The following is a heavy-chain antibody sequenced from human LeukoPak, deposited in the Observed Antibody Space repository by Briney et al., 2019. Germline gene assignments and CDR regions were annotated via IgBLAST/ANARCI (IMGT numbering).Heavy chain of an antibody. Sequence: SQTLSLTCAISGDSVSSNSAAWNWIRQSPSRGLEWLGRTYYRSKWYNDYAVSVKSRITINPDTSKNQFSLQLNSVTPEDTAVYYCARVAIDWGGSYSNWFDPWGQGTLVTVSS. J-gene: IGHJ5*02. CDR2: TYYRSKWYN. CDR1: GDSVSSNSAA. V-gene: IGHV6-1*01. D-gene: IGHD1-26*01. CDR3: ARVAIDWGGSYSNWFDP.